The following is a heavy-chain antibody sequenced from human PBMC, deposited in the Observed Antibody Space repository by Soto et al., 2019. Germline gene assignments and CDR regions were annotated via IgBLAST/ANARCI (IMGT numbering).Heavy chain of an antibody. CDR2: INPKTGGA. D-gene: IGHD3-10*01. V-gene: IGHV1-2*02. CDR1: GNTFTGYY. Sequence: QVQLVQSGAEVKRPGASVKVSCKGSGNTFTGYYLHWVRQAPGQGLEWMGWINPKTGGAHYAVNFQGRVTMTRDTSISTAYVELRRLRSDDTAVYYCARDRQNLVRGVIIGGAFDIWGQGTLVAVSS. J-gene: IGHJ3*02. CDR3: ARDRQNLVRGVIIGGAFDI.